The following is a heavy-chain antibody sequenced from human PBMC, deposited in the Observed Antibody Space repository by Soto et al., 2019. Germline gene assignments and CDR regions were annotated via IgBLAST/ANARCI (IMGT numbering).Heavy chain of an antibody. CDR1: GYTFTSYD. Sequence: SVKVSCKASGYTFTSYDINWVRQATGQGLEWMGWMNPNSGNTGYAQKFQGRVTMTRNTSISTAYMELSSLRSEDTAVYYCARKADIDSSGYYFSYAFDIWGQGTMVTVSS. D-gene: IGHD3-22*01. J-gene: IGHJ3*02. CDR2: MNPNSGNT. CDR3: ARKADIDSSGYYFSYAFDI. V-gene: IGHV1-8*01.